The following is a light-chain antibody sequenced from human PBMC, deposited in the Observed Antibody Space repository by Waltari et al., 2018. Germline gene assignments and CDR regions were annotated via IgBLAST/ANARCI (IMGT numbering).Light chain of an antibody. Sequence: QSALTQPPSASGSPGQSVTISCTGTSSDFGNYNFVSWYQQHPGKAPKVIIYEVTKRSSVVPDRCSGSKSGNTASLTVSGLQAEDEADYYCSSFAGRWVFGGGTKLTVL. CDR2: EVT. CDR3: SSFAGRWV. V-gene: IGLV2-8*01. CDR1: SSDFGNYNF. J-gene: IGLJ3*02.